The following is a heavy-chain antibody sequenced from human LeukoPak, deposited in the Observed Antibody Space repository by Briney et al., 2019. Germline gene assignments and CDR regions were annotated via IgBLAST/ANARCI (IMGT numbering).Heavy chain of an antibody. CDR3: ARGTGELLPVAP. CDR1: GGSISSGGYY. V-gene: IGHV4-31*03. CDR2: IYYSGST. Sequence: PSETLSLTCTVSGGSISSGGYYWSWIRQHPGKGLEWIGYIYYSGSTYYNPSLKSRVTISVDTSKNQFSLKLSSVTAADTAVYYCARGTGELLPVAPWGQGTLVTVSS. D-gene: IGHD1-26*01. J-gene: IGHJ5*02.